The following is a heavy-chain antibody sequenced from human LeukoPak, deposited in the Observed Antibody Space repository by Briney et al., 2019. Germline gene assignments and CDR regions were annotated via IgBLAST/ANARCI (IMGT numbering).Heavy chain of an antibody. CDR1: GFTFSSYA. D-gene: IGHD2-21*01. J-gene: IGHJ6*02. Sequence: PGGSLRLSCAASGFTFSSYAMSWARQAPGKGLEWVSVISGSGGFTYYADSVKGRFTISRDNSKNTLYLQMNSLRAEDTAVYYCAKNGGISMWFGMDVWGQGTTVTVSS. CDR3: AKNGGISMWFGMDV. CDR2: ISGSGGFT. V-gene: IGHV3-23*01.